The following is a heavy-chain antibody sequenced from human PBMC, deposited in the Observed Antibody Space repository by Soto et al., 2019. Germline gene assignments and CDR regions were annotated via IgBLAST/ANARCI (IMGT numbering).Heavy chain of an antibody. D-gene: IGHD2-15*01. CDR2: IFHTGGT. V-gene: IGHV4-38-2*01. Sequence: LSLTCAVSASSISSAYFWGWIRQPPGKGLEWIATIFHTGGTYYNPSLKSRVTISVDTSNNQFSLRLNSVTAADTALYFCARTRLAGGTPADAFDIWGQGTMVTVSS. CDR1: ASSISSAYF. J-gene: IGHJ3*02. CDR3: ARTRLAGGTPADAFDI.